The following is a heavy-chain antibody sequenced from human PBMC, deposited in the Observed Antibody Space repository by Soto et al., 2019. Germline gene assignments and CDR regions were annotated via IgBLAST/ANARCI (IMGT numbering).Heavy chain of an antibody. Sequence: PGGSLRLSCAASGFPFSIYSMNWVRQSPGKGLEWVSSISISSSYIYYADSVKGRFTISRDNAKNSLYLQMNSLRAEDTAVYYCDRATPNDIVVVPAAIPLNDYWGQGTVITVSS. D-gene: IGHD2-2*02. CDR1: GFPFSIYS. J-gene: IGHJ4*02. V-gene: IGHV3-21*01. CDR3: DRATPNDIVVVPAAIPLNDY. CDR2: ISISSSYI.